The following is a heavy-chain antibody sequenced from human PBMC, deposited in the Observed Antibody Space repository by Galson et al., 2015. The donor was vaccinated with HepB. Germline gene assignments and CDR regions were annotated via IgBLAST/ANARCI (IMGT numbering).Heavy chain of an antibody. CDR3: ALSISSGRYRAEYFQH. J-gene: IGHJ1*01. Sequence: PALVKPTQTLTLTCTFSGFSLSTSGVGVGWIRQPPGKALEWLALIYWDDDKRYSPSLKSRLTITKDTSKNQVVLTMTNMDPVDTATYYCALSISSGRYRAEYFQHWGQGTLVTVSS. D-gene: IGHD6-19*01. CDR1: GFSLSTSGVG. V-gene: IGHV2-5*02. CDR2: IYWDDDK.